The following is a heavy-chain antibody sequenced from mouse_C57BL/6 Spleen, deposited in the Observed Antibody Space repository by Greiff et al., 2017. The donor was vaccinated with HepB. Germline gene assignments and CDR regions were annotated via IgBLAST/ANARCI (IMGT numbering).Heavy chain of an antibody. Sequence: QVQLQQSGAELARPGASVKMSCKASGYTFTSYTMHWVKQRPGQGLEWIGYINPSSGYTKYNQKFKDKATLTADKSSSTAYMQLSSLTSEDSAVYYCARVHYDDYERGYAMDYWGQGTSVTVSS. CDR1: GYTFTSYT. CDR3: ARVHYDDYERGYAMDY. CDR2: INPSSGYT. J-gene: IGHJ4*01. V-gene: IGHV1-4*01. D-gene: IGHD2-4*01.